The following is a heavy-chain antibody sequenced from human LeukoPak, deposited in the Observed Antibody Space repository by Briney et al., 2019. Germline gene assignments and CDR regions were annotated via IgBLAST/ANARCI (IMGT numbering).Heavy chain of an antibody. J-gene: IGHJ4*02. D-gene: IGHD2-15*01. CDR1: GGSISSGSYY. CDR3: ARGYCSGGSCYFDY. CDR2: VYTSGST. V-gene: IGHV4-61*02. Sequence: PPETLSLTCTVSGGSISSGSYYWSWIRQPAGKGLEWIGRVYTSGSTNYNPSLKSRVTISVDTSKNQFSLKLSSVTAADTAVYYCARGYCSGGSCYFDYWGQGTLVTVSS.